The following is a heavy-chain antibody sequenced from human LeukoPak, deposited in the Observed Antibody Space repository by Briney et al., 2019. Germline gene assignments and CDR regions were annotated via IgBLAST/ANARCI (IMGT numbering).Heavy chain of an antibody. D-gene: IGHD3-3*01. J-gene: IGHJ4*02. V-gene: IGHV1-2*02. Sequence: ASVKVPCKASGYTFTGYYMHWVRQAPGQGLEWMGWINPNSGGTNYAQKFQGRVTMTRDTSISTAYMELSRLRSDDTAVYYCAREVSFGVVIVAPYWGQGTLVTVSS. CDR2: INPNSGGT. CDR1: GYTFTGYY. CDR3: AREVSFGVVIVAPY.